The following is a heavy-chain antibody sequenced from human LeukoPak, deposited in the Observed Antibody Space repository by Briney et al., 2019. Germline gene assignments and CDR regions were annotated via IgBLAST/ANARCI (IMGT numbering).Heavy chain of an antibody. CDR3: ARDGPGYSYDHGPSSYYYYYMDV. J-gene: IGHJ6*03. V-gene: IGHV1-18*01. CDR1: GYTFTSYG. CDR2: ISAYNGNT. D-gene: IGHD5-18*01. Sequence: ASVKVSCKASGYTFTSYGISWVRQAPGQGLEWMGWISAYNGNTNYAQKLQGRVTMTTDTSTSTAYMELRSLRSDDTAVYYCARDGPGYSYDHGPSSYYYYYMDVWGKGTTVTVSS.